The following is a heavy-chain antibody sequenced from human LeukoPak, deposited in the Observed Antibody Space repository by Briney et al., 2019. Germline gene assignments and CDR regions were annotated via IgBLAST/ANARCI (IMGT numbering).Heavy chain of an antibody. CDR2: TIPILGIA. J-gene: IGHJ4*02. V-gene: IGHV1-69*04. CDR1: GGIFSSYA. Sequence: PWVKVSCKASGGIFSSYAISWVRQAPGQGLEWMGRTIPILGIANYAQKFQGRVTITADKSTSTAYMDLSSLRSEDTAVYYCARDLPPYYFDYWGQGTLVTVSS. CDR3: ARDLPPYYFDY.